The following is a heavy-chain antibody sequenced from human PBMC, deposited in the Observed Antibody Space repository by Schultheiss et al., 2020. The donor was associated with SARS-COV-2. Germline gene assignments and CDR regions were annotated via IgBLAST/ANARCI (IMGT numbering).Heavy chain of an antibody. D-gene: IGHD6-13*01. Sequence: ASVKVSCKASGYTFTGYYMHWVRQAPGQGLEWMGWINPNSGGTNYAQKFQGRVTMTRDTSISTAYMELSRLRSDDTAVYYCARGLAAAGTPARYNWFDPWGQGTLVTVSS. CDR3: ARGLAAAGTPARYNWFDP. V-gene: IGHV1-2*02. CDR2: INPNSGGT. CDR1: GYTFTGYY. J-gene: IGHJ5*02.